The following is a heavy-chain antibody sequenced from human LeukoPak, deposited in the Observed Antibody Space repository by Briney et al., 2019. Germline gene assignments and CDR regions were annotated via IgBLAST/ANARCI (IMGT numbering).Heavy chain of an antibody. Sequence: GGSLRLSCAASGFTFSSYAMHWVRQAPGKGLEWVAVISYDGSNKYYADSVKGRFTISRDNSKNTLYLQMNSLRAEDTAVYYCARDSSGWYHAFDIRGQGTMVTVSS. V-gene: IGHV3-30-3*01. CDR2: ISYDGSNK. J-gene: IGHJ3*02. D-gene: IGHD6-19*01. CDR3: ARDSSGWYHAFDI. CDR1: GFTFSSYA.